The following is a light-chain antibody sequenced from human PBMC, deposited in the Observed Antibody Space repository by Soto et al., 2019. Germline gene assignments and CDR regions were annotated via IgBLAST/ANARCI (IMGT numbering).Light chain of an antibody. J-gene: IGKJ2*02. CDR1: QSISSN. CDR2: GAS. CDR3: HQYNSWPPGT. V-gene: IGKV3-15*01. Sequence: EIVMTQSPATLSVSPGERATLSCRASQSISSNLAWYQQKPGQAPSLLLYGASTRATGIPARFSGSGSGTDFTLTISSLQSEDFTVYYCHQYNSWPPGTFGQGTKLEI.